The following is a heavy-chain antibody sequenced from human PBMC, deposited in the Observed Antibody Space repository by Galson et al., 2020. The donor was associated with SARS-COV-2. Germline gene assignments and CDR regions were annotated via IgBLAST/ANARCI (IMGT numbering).Heavy chain of an antibody. CDR2: IHPGDSDI. J-gene: IGHJ6*02. Sequence: GESLKISCKGSGYSFTRHWIDWVRQMPGKGLEWMGIIHPGDSDIRYSPSFQGQVTISADKSNSTAYLHWSSLKASDTAMYYCARRLTGYMSGDYYYFGMDVWGQGTPVTVSS. CDR3: ARRLTGYMSGDYYYFGMDV. V-gene: IGHV5-51*01. D-gene: IGHD3-9*01. CDR1: GYSFTRHW.